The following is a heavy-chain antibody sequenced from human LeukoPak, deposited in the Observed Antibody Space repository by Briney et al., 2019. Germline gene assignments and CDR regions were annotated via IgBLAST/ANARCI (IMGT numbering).Heavy chain of an antibody. Sequence: GGSLRLSCAASGFTFSSYWMSWVRQAPGKGLEWVANIKQDGSEKYYVESVKGRFTISRDNAKNSLYLQMNSLRAEDTAVYYCARASSHIVVVPAAMSAGLYYYYYMDVWGKGTTVTVSS. V-gene: IGHV3-7*01. CDR2: IKQDGSEK. CDR3: ARASSHIVVVPAAMSAGLYYYYYMDV. D-gene: IGHD2-2*01. CDR1: GFTFSSYW. J-gene: IGHJ6*03.